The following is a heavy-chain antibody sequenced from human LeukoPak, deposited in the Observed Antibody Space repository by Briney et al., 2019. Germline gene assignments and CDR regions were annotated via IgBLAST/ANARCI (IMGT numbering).Heavy chain of an antibody. CDR2: IYYSGNT. J-gene: IGHJ4*02. V-gene: IGHV4-59*08. Sequence: SETLSLTCTVSGGSISSYYWSWIRRPPGKGLEWIGYIYYSGNTNYNPSLKSRVTISVDTSKNQFSLKLSSVTAADTAVYYCARHWGQYSSGRQHFDYWGQGTLVIVSS. D-gene: IGHD6-19*01. CDR3: ARHWGQYSSGRQHFDY. CDR1: GGSISSYY.